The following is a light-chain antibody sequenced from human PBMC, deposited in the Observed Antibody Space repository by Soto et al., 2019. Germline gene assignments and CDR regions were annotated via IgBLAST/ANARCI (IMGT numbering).Light chain of an antibody. Sequence: SYELTQPPSVSVAPRQTARITCGGNNIGSKRVQWYQQKPGQAPVLVVYDDSDRPSGIPERFSGSNSGNTTTLTISRVEAGDEADYYCQVWDSGSDHYVVFGGGTKLTVL. CDR3: QVWDSGSDHYVV. J-gene: IGLJ2*01. V-gene: IGLV3-21*02. CDR1: NIGSKR. CDR2: DDS.